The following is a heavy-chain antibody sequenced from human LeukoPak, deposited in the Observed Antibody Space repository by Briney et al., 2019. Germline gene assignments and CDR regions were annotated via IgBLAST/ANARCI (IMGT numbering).Heavy chain of an antibody. CDR3: ARVSNSSGWYLDF. CDR2: TYYRSKWYH. CDR1: GDSVSSNSAA. J-gene: IGHJ4*02. D-gene: IGHD6-19*01. V-gene: IGHV6-1*01. Sequence: PSQTLSLTCAISGDSVSSNSAAWNWIRQCPSRGLEWMGRTYYRSKWYHDYAVSVRSRITINPDTSKNQFSLQLNSVTPEDTAVYYCARVSNSSGWYLDFWGQGTLVTVSS.